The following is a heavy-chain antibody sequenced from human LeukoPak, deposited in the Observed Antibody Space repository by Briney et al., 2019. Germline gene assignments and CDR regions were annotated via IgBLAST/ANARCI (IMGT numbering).Heavy chain of an antibody. V-gene: IGHV3-74*01. Sequence: GGSLRLSCAASGFTFTTYWMHWVRQAPGKGLVWVSHINSDGSITSYADSVKGRFTISRDNAKNTLYLQMNSLRAEDTAVYYCAKAAYQLRAFGVYYYYGMDVWGQGTTVTVSS. CDR1: GFTFTTYW. D-gene: IGHD2-2*01. J-gene: IGHJ6*02. CDR3: AKAAYQLRAFGVYYYYGMDV. CDR2: INSDGSIT.